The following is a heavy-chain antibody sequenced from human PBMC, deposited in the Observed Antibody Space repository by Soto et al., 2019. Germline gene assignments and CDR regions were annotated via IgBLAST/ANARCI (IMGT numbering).Heavy chain of an antibody. CDR3: ARADIVATMGY. CDR1: GYTFTSYA. V-gene: IGHV1-3*01. J-gene: IGHJ4*02. Sequence: QVQLVQSGAEVKKPGASVKVSCKASGYTFTSYAMHWVRQAPGQRLEWMGWINAGNGNTKYSQKFQGRVTITRDTSASTAYMELSSLISEDTAVYYCARADIVATMGYWGQGTLVTVSS. D-gene: IGHD5-12*01. CDR2: INAGNGNT.